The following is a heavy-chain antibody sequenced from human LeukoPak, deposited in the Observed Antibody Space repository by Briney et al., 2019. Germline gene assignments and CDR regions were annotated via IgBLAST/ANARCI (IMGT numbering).Heavy chain of an antibody. CDR3: ARPMSIAAAGHDAFDI. D-gene: IGHD6-13*01. V-gene: IGHV4-34*01. J-gene: IGHJ3*02. Sequence: SETLSLTCAVYGGSFSGYYWSWIRQPPGKGLEWIGEINHSGSTNYNPSLKSRVTISVDTSKNQFSLKLSSVTAADTAVYYCARPMSIAAAGHDAFDIWGQGTMVTVSS. CDR1: GGSFSGYY. CDR2: INHSGST.